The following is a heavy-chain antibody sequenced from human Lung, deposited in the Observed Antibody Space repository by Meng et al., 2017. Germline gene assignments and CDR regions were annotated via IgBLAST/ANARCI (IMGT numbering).Heavy chain of an antibody. CDR2: INTYNGKT. CDR1: GYPLSSDG. CDR3: ATRGNPYLNC. V-gene: IGHV1-18*01. J-gene: IGHJ4*02. Sequence: QGQMVQSGAGVKKPGASVKVSCEASGYPLSSDGFSWVRQAPGQGLEWLGWINTYNGKTDYAQKFQGRITMTTDTFTSTAYMELRNLRSDDTAVYYCATRGNPYLNCWGQGTLVTVSS.